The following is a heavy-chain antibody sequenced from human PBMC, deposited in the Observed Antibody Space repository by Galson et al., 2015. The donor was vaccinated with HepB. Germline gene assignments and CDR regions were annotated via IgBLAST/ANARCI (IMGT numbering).Heavy chain of an antibody. D-gene: IGHD3-16*02. CDR1: GYTFTDYY. Sequence: VKVSCKVSGYTFTDYYMHWVQQAPGKGLEWMGLVDPEDGETIYAEKFQGRVTITADTSTDTAYMELSSLRSEDTAVYYCATWATVTFGGVIVNGWGQGTLVTVSS. V-gene: IGHV1-69-2*01. CDR2: VDPEDGET. J-gene: IGHJ4*02. CDR3: ATWATVTFGGVIVNG.